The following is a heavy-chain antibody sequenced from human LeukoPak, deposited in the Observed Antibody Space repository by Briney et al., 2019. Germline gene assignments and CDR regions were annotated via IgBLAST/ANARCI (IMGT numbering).Heavy chain of an antibody. D-gene: IGHD6-13*01. CDR2: ISSSSSYI. CDR1: GFTFSSYS. V-gene: IGHV3-21*01. CDR3: AKDRSRQQMWGSVKKWFDP. J-gene: IGHJ5*02. Sequence: GGSLRLSCAASGFTFSSYSMNWVRQAPGKGLEWVSSISSSSSYIYSADSVKGRFTISRDNAKNSLYLQMNSLRGEDTAVYYCAKDRSRQQMWGSVKKWFDPWGQGTLVTVSS.